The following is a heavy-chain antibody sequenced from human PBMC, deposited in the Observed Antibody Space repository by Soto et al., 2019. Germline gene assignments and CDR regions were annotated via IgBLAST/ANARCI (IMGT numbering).Heavy chain of an antibody. J-gene: IGHJ4*02. CDR2: ISYDGSNK. CDR1: GFTFSSYA. CDR3: ARDYKRWLPDPLYYFDY. V-gene: IGHV3-30-3*01. D-gene: IGHD5-12*01. Sequence: GGSLRLSCAASGFTFSSYAMHWVRQAPGKGLEWVAVISYDGSNKYYADSVKGRFTISRDNSKNTLYLQMNSLRAEDTAVYYCARDYKRWLPDPLYYFDYWGQGTLVTVSS.